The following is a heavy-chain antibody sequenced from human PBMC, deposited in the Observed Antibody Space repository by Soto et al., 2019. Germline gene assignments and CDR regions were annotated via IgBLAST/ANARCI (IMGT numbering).Heavy chain of an antibody. Sequence: PGGSLRLSCAASGFTFSSYAMSWVRQAPGKGLEWVSAISGSGGSTYYADSVKGRFTISRDNSKNTLYLQMNSLRAEDTAVYYCARAPDYDILTGYYGYWGQGTLVTVS. D-gene: IGHD3-9*01. CDR2: ISGSGGST. CDR3: ARAPDYDILTGYYGY. V-gene: IGHV3-23*01. CDR1: GFTFSSYA. J-gene: IGHJ4*02.